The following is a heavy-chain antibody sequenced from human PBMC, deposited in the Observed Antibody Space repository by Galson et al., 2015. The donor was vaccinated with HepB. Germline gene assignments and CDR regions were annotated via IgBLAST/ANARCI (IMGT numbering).Heavy chain of an antibody. Sequence: SLRLSCAASGFTFSDHYMDWVRQAPGKGLEWVGRTRNKANSYTTEYAASVKGRFTISRDDSKNSLYLQMNSLKTEDTAVYYCVRAGDSSGYPKYYFDYWGQGTLVTVSS. CDR2: TRNKANSYTT. V-gene: IGHV3-72*01. J-gene: IGHJ4*02. CDR3: VRAGDSSGYPKYYFDY. CDR1: GFTFSDHY. D-gene: IGHD3-22*01.